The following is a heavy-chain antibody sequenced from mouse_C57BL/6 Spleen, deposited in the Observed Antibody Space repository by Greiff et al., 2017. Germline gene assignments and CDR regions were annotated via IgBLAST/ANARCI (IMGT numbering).Heavy chain of an antibody. CDR3: ARGDGSSPYRYFDV. CDR2: IDPNSGGT. CDR1: GYTFTSYW. J-gene: IGHJ1*03. V-gene: IGHV1-62-3*01. Sequence: QVQLQQPGAELVKPGASVKLSCKASGYTFTSYWMHWVKQRPGRGLEWIGRIDPNSGGTKYNEKFKGKATLTADKSSSTAYMELRSLTSEDSAVYFCARGDGSSPYRYFDVWGTGTTVTVSS. D-gene: IGHD1-1*01.